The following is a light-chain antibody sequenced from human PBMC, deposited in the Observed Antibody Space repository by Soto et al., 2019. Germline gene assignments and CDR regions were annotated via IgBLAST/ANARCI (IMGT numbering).Light chain of an antibody. CDR1: TGAVTRGNY. CDR2: STN. Sequence: QAVVTQEPSLTVSPXXXXTLTCASSTGAVTRGNYPNWFQQKPGQAPRALIYSTNNRHSWTPARFSGSLLGGKGVLTLSGVQPEDEAEYYCLLYYGGAYVFGTGTKLTVL. CDR3: LLYYGGAYV. V-gene: IGLV7-43*01. J-gene: IGLJ1*01.